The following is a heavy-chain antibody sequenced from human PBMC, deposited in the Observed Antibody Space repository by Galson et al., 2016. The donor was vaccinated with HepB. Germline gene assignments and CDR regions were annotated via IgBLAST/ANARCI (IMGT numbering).Heavy chain of an antibody. V-gene: IGHV1-18*01. CDR3: ARDQGLGDAIFGVPNYFHYGMDV. CDR1: GYTFFDYG. D-gene: IGHD3-3*01. J-gene: IGHJ6*02. CDR2: ISGHNGDT. Sequence: SVKVSCKASGYTFFDYGISWVRQAPGQGLEWMGWISGHNGDTKYAQKVQDRLTLTTDTSTSTAYLELRSLRSDDTAVYFCARDQGLGDAIFGVPNYFHYGMDVWGPGTTVTVSS.